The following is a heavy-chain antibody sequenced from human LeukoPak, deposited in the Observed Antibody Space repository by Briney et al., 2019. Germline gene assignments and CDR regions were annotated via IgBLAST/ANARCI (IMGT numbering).Heavy chain of an antibody. CDR2: IIPMLGIA. CDR1: GGTFSSYA. CDR3: ARDMIYYSWFDP. J-gene: IGHJ5*02. V-gene: IGHV1-69*04. Sequence: ASVKVSCKASGGTFSSYAISWVRQAPGQGLEWMGRIIPMLGIANYAQKFQGRVTITADKSTSTAYMELSSLRSEDTAVYYCARDMIYYSWFDPWGQGTLVTVSS. D-gene: IGHD3-22*01.